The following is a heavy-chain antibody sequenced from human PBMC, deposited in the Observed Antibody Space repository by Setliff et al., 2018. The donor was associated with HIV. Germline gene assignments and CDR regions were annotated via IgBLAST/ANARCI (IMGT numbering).Heavy chain of an antibody. J-gene: IGHJ3*02. Sequence: SETLSLTCSVSGVSIVSGGFYFSWIRHHPGKGLEWIGTVYYTGKTYYNPSLQSRLTMSADTSKNQVYLKINSVTAADTAVYFCARDLHANYHVVDIWGPGTMVTV. CDR1: GVSIVSGGFY. V-gene: IGHV4-31*03. D-gene: IGHD2-15*01. CDR2: VYYTGKT. CDR3: ARDLHANYHVVDI.